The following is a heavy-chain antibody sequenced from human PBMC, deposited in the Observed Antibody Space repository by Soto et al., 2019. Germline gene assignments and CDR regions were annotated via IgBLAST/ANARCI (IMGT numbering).Heavy chain of an antibody. CDR3: ARVAY. CDR1: GFSFSRAS. J-gene: IGHJ4*02. Sequence: PGGPLRLSFEASGFSFSRASMNWVRQVPGKGLEWVASISSGSSDTWYADSVKGRFIISRDNAQNSLFLQMNTLRPEDTAMYYCARVAYWGPGTQVTVSS. V-gene: IGHV3-21*01. CDR2: ISSGSSDT.